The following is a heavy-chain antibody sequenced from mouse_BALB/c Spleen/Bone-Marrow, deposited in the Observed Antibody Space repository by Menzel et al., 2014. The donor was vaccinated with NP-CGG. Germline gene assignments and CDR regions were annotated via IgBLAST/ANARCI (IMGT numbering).Heavy chain of an antibody. V-gene: IGHV14-3*02. Sequence: VTLKECGAELVKPGASVKLSCTASGFNIXDTHMHWVKQGPEQGLEWIGRIDPANGNTKYDPNFQGKATITADTSSNTAYLQLSSLTSEDTAVYYCSRDYGGTAWFACWGHGTLVTASA. CDR2: IDPANGNT. CDR1: GFNIXDTH. CDR3: SRDYGGTAWFAC. J-gene: IGHJ3*01. D-gene: IGHD1-1*01.